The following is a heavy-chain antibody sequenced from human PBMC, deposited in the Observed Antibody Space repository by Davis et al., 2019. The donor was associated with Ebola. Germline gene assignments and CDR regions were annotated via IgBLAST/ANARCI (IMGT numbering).Heavy chain of an antibody. CDR1: GFTFSDYY. V-gene: IGHV3-23*01. Sequence: GGSLRLSCAASGFTFSDYYMSWIRQAPGKGLEWVSAISGSGGSTYYADSVKGRFTISRDNSKHTLYLQMNSLRAEDTAVYYCAKLGYCSSTSCPNYYYYGMDVWGQGTTVTVSS. CDR3: AKLGYCSSTSCPNYYYYGMDV. D-gene: IGHD2-2*01. CDR2: ISGSGGST. J-gene: IGHJ6*02.